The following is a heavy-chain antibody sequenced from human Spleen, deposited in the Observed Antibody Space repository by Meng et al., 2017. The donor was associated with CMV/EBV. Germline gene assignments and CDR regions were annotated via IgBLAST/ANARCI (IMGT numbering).Heavy chain of an antibody. CDR3: AIVFNYIGFGGRQFDY. J-gene: IGHJ4*02. D-gene: IGHD4-11*01. V-gene: IGHV1-69*05. CDR2: IIPMFGTT. Sequence: GTFSKYAISWVRQAPGEGFEWMGEIIPMFGTTNFAQKFQGRVTITTDEPTNTAYMELSSLRSEDTAVYYCAIVFNYIGFGGRQFDYWGQGTLVTVSS. CDR1: GTFSKYA.